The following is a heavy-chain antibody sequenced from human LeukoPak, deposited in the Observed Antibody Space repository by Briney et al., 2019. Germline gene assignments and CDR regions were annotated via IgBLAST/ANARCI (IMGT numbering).Heavy chain of an antibody. D-gene: IGHD3-10*01. V-gene: IGHV3-53*01. J-gene: IGHJ4*02. CDR3: ARPGGYYGSGSYLDY. CDR1: GFTFSAYA. Sequence: GGSLRLSCEASGFTFSAYALTWVRQATGKGLEGVSVIYSGGSTYYADSVKGRFTISRDNSKNTLYLQMNSLRPEDTAVYYCARPGGYYGSGSYLDYWGQGTLVTVSS. CDR2: IYSGGST.